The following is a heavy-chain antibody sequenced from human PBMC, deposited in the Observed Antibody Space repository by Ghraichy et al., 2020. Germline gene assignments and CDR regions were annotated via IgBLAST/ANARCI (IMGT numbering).Heavy chain of an antibody. Sequence: ASVKVSCKVSGYTLTELSMHWVRQAPGKGLEWMGGFDPEDGETIYAQKFQGRVTMTEDTSTDTAYMELSSLRSEDTAVYYCATAPLVDTAMVNPFDYWGQGTLVTVSS. V-gene: IGHV1-24*01. CDR2: FDPEDGET. J-gene: IGHJ4*02. CDR1: GYTLTELS. CDR3: ATAPLVDTAMVNPFDY. D-gene: IGHD5-18*01.